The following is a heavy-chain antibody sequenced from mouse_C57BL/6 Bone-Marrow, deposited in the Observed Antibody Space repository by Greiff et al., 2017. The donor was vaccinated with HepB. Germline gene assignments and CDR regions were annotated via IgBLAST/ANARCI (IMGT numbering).Heavy chain of an antibody. D-gene: IGHD1-1*01. J-gene: IGHJ2*01. CDR3: ARWGTTYYFDY. CDR1: GYTFTNYW. CDR2: IYPGGGYT. V-gene: IGHV1-63*01. Sequence: VQLQQSGAELVRPGTSVKMSCKASGYTFTNYWIGWAKQRPGHGLEWIGEIYPGGGYTNYNEKFKGKATLTADKSSSTAYMQFSSLTSEDSAIYYCARWGTTYYFDYWGQGTTLTVSS.